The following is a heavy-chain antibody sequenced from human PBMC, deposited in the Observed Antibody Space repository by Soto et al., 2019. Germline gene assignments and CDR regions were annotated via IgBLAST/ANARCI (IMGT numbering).Heavy chain of an antibody. D-gene: IGHD6-6*01. J-gene: IGHJ4*02. CDR3: ARTYSSSPSQPFDY. CDR1: GGSISSSSYY. Sequence: PSETLSLTCTVSGGSISSSSYYWGWIRQPPGKGLEWIGSIYYSGSTYYNPSLKSRVTISVDTSKNQFSLKLSSVTAADTAVYYCARTYSSSPSQPFDYWGQGTLVTVSS. CDR2: IYYSGST. V-gene: IGHV4-39*01.